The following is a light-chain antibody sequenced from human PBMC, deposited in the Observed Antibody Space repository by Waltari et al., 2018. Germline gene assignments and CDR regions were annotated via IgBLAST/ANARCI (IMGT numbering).Light chain of an antibody. V-gene: IGLV2-14*01. Sequence: QSALTQPASVSGSPGHSITISCTGTSSDVGAYHYLPWYQQYPGKAPKLMIFEVSNRPSGASIRFSGSKSGNTASLTISGLLPEDEADYYCSSFTTSSTQVFGTGTKVTVL. CDR3: SSFTTSSTQV. CDR2: EVS. J-gene: IGLJ1*01. CDR1: SSDVGAYHY.